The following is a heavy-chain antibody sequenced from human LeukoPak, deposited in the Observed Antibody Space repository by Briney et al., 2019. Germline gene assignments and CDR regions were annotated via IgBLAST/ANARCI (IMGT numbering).Heavy chain of an antibody. D-gene: IGHD6-6*01. J-gene: IGHJ6*03. CDR3: AREGYSSSPGQYYHYYMDV. CDR1: GGSFSGYY. CDR2: INHSGST. Sequence: SETLSLTCAVYGGSFSGYYWSWIRQPPGKGLEWIGEINHSGSTNYNPSLKSRVTISVDTSKNQFSLRLTSVTAADTAVYYCAREGYSSSPGQYYHYYMDVWGKGTTVTVSS. V-gene: IGHV4-34*01.